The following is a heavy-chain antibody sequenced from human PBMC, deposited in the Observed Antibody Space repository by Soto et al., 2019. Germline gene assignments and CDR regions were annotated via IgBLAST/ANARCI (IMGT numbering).Heavy chain of an antibody. CDR2: IWSDGNNR. CDR1: GFMFSNHG. D-gene: IGHD1-1*01. CDR3: VRGDNWNDEASDY. V-gene: IGHV3-33*01. J-gene: IGHJ4*02. Sequence: QVQPVESGGGVVQPGRSLRLSCAASGFMFSNHGMHWVRQAPGKGLEWVAVIWSDGNNRYYADSVKGRFTISRDNSKKALYLQMNSLRAEDTAVYYCVRGDNWNDEASDYWGQGTLVTVSS.